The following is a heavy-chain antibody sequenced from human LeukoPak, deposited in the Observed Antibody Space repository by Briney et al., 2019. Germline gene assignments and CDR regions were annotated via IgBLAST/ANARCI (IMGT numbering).Heavy chain of an antibody. CDR3: AREGGSSP. CDR1: GGSISSSSYY. J-gene: IGHJ5*02. D-gene: IGHD1-26*01. V-gene: IGHV4-39*07. CDR2: IYYIGTT. Sequence: SETLSLTCSVSGGSISSSSYYWGWIRQPPGKGLEWIGSIYYIGTTYYNPSLKSRVTISVDTSKNQFSLKLSSVTAADTAVYYCAREGGSSPWGQGTLVTVSS.